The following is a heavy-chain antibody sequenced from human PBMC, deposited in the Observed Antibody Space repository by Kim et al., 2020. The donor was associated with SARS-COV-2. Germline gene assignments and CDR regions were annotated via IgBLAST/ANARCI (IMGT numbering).Heavy chain of an antibody. D-gene: IGHD2-15*01. J-gene: IGHJ4*02. CDR1: GGSISSSTSY. CDR3: AMRHCGGGSCYFFDY. Sequence: SETLSLTCTVSGGSISSSTSYWGWIRQPPGKGLECIGITYYSGTTYYNPSLKSRVSISVDTSKNQFSLKLSSVTSADTAVYYCAMRHCGGGSCYFFDYWGQGTLVTVSS. V-gene: IGHV4-39*01. CDR2: TYYSGTT.